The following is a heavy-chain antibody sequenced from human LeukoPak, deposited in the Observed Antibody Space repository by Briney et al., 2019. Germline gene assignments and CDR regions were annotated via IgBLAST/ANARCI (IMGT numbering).Heavy chain of an antibody. Sequence: SQTLSLTCAISGDSVSSNSATWDWVRQSPSRGLEWLGRTYYRSKWYNDYAVSVKSRVTINPDTSKNQFSLQLNSVTPEDTAVYYCAREGSDGYLFDYWGQGSLVIVSS. V-gene: IGHV6-1*01. CDR2: TYYRSKWYN. CDR3: AREGSDGYLFDY. J-gene: IGHJ4*02. CDR1: GDSVSSNSAT. D-gene: IGHD3-16*01.